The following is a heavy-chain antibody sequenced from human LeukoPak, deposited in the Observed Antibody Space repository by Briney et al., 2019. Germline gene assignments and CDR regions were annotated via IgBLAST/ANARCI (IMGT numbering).Heavy chain of an antibody. CDR2: ISSSSSYI. V-gene: IGHV3-21*01. D-gene: IGHD6-19*01. Sequence: NAGGSLRLSCAASGFTFSSYSMNWVRQAPGKGLEWVSSISSSSSYIYYADSVKGRFTISRDNAKNSLYLQMNSLRAEDTAVYYCARGSGLYVSDAFDIWGQGTMVTVSS. CDR3: ARGSGLYVSDAFDI. CDR1: GFTFSSYS. J-gene: IGHJ3*02.